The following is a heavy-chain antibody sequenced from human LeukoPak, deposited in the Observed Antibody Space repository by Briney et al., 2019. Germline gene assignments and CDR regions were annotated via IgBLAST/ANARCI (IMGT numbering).Heavy chain of an antibody. D-gene: IGHD3-3*01. CDR3: ARDHRFLEWLGKDFDI. J-gene: IGHJ3*02. Sequence: PGGSLRLSCAASGFTFSSYAMSWVRQAPGKGLEWVSAISGSGGSTYYADSVKGRFTISRDSSKNTLYLQMNSLRVEDTAMYYCARDHRFLEWLGKDFDIWGQGTLVTVSS. CDR2: ISGSGGST. V-gene: IGHV3-23*01. CDR1: GFTFSSYA.